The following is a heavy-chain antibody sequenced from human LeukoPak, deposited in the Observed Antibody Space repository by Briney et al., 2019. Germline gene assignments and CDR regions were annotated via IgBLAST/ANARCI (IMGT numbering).Heavy chain of an antibody. V-gene: IGHV3-7*03. Sequence: PGGSLRLSCAASGFTFSTYWMSWVRQAPGKGLEWVANIKQDGSEKNYVDSVKGRFTISRDNAKNSLYLQMNSLRPEDTATYYCAKDHEQDLIHYFDYWGQGTLVTVSS. CDR3: AKDHEQDLIHYFDY. D-gene: IGHD6-13*01. J-gene: IGHJ4*02. CDR2: IKQDGSEK. CDR1: GFTFSTYW.